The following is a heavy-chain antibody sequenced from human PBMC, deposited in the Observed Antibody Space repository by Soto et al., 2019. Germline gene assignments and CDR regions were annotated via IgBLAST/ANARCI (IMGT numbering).Heavy chain of an antibody. D-gene: IGHD3-16*02. Sequence: PSETLSLTCTVSGDPISGFYWSWIRQSPGKGLEWIGNVYHSGSTNYNPSLKSRVTMSVDTSKNQFSLKLNSVTAADTAVYFCAREQGLRVGGLPFKWFDPWGQGYLVTVSS. CDR3: AREQGLRVGGLPFKWFDP. CDR2: VYHSGST. CDR1: GDPISGFY. J-gene: IGHJ5*02. V-gene: IGHV4-59*01.